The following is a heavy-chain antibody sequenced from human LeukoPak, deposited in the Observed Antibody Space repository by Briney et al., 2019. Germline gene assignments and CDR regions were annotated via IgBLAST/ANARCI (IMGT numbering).Heavy chain of an antibody. J-gene: IGHJ4*02. CDR2: IIPRLGTT. CDR3: ASDGTD. Sequence: SVKVSCKASGGTFNSYAINWVRQAPGQGLEWMGGIIPRLGTTKYIEKFQGRITITTDESTTTAYMELTSLRSQDTAVYYCASDGTDWGQGTLVTVSS. V-gene: IGHV1-69*05. CDR1: GGTFNSYA.